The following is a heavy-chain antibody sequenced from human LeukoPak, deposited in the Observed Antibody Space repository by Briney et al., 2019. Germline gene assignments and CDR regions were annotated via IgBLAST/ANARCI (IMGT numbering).Heavy chain of an antibody. D-gene: IGHD5-18*01. CDR2: IVVGSGNT. CDR3: AAGLPKADDAFDI. Sequence: ASVKVSCKASGFTFTSSAMQWVRQARGQRLEWIGWIVVGSGNTNYAQKFQERVTITRDMSTSTAYMGLSSLRSEDTAVYYCAAGLPKADDAFDIWGQGTMVTVSS. CDR1: GFTFTSSA. V-gene: IGHV1-58*02. J-gene: IGHJ3*02.